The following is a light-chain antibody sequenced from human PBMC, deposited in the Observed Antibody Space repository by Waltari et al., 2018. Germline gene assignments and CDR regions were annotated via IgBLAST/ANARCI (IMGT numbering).Light chain of an antibody. CDR1: QGVSTY. J-gene: IGKJ1*01. Sequence: AIRMTQSPASLSASTGDRVTISCRASQGVSTYLAWYQQKPGKAPSLLIYAASTLESGVPSKFSGSGSGTDFTLTISCLQSEDFATCYCQQYHTYPWTFGQGTKVEI. CDR2: AAS. CDR3: QQYHTYPWT. V-gene: IGKV1-8*01.